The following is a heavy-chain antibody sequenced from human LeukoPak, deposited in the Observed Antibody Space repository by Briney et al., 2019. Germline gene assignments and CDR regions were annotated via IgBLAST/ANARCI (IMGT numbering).Heavy chain of an antibody. Sequence: GASVKVSCKASGYTFTSYGISWVRQAPGQGLEWMGWISAYNGNTNYAQKLQGRVTMTEDTSTDTAYMELSSLRSEDTAVYYCATGAIDIVVVPAAISHYYYGMDVWGQGTTVTVSS. D-gene: IGHD2-2*01. CDR1: GYTFTSYG. CDR3: ATGAIDIVVVPAAISHYYYGMDV. V-gene: IGHV1-18*01. CDR2: ISAYNGNT. J-gene: IGHJ6*02.